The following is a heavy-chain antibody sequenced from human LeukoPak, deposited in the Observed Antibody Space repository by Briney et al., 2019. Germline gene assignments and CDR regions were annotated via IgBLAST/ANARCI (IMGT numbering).Heavy chain of an antibody. CDR1: GFTFSSYA. V-gene: IGHV3-23*01. Sequence: GGSLRLSCAASGFTFSSYAMSWVRQAPGKGLEWVSAISGSGGSTYYADSVKGRFTISRDNSKNTLYLQMNSLRAEDTAVYYCAKDQSGYYPRADAFDIWGQGTMVTVSS. CDR3: AKDQSGYYPRADAFDI. J-gene: IGHJ3*02. CDR2: ISGSGGST. D-gene: IGHD3-22*01.